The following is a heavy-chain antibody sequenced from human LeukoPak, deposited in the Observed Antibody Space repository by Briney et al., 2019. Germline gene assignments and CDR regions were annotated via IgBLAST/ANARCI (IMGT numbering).Heavy chain of an antibody. J-gene: IGHJ4*02. V-gene: IGHV1-69*05. CDR2: IIPIFGTA. CDR3: ARDGLWDTMVRGVLDY. Sequence: SVKVSCKASGGTFSSYAISWVRQAPGQGLEWMGGIIPIFGTANYAQKFQGRVTITTDESTSTAYMELSSLRSDDTAVYYCARDGLWDTMVRGVLDYWGQGTLVTVSS. CDR1: GGTFSSYA. D-gene: IGHD3-10*01.